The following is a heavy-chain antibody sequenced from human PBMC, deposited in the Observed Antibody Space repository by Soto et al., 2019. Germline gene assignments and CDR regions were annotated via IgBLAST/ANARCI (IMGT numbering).Heavy chain of an antibody. CDR2: INPSGGST. J-gene: IGHJ3*02. CDR3: ARVGAVYGDYGDAFDI. CDR1: GYTFTSYY. V-gene: IGHV1-46*01. D-gene: IGHD4-17*01. Sequence: ASVKVSCKASGYTFTSYYMHWVRQAPGQGLEWMGIINPSGGSTSYAQKFQGRVTMTRDTSTSTVYMELSSLRSEDTAVYYCARVGAVYGDYGDAFDIWGQGTMVTVSS.